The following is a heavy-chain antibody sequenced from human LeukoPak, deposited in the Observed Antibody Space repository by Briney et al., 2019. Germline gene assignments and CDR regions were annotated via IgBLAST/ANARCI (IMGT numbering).Heavy chain of an antibody. V-gene: IGHV4-34*01. J-gene: IGHJ6*03. CDR2: ISHSGST. D-gene: IGHD3-22*01. Sequence: SETLSLTCAVYGGSLSDYSWSWIRQAPGEGLEWTGEISHSGSTKYNPSLKSRLTISLDTSKNQFSLKLSSVTAADTAVYYCARVSYYDSGGYYRDPYYYMDVWGKGTTVTVSS. CDR3: ARVSYYDSGGYYRDPYYYMDV. CDR1: GGSLSDYS.